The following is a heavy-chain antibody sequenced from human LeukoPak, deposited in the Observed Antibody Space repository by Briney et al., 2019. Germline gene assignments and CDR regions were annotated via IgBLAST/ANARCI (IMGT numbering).Heavy chain of an antibody. J-gene: IGHJ4*02. Sequence: PGRSLRLSCAASGFTFSSYGMHWVRQAPGKGLEWVAVIWYDGSNKYYADSVKGRFTISRDNSKNTLYLQMNSLRAEDTAVYYCAKDREMATHGPVLWGQGTLVTVSS. D-gene: IGHD5-24*01. CDR2: IWYDGSNK. CDR1: GFTFSSYG. V-gene: IGHV3-33*06. CDR3: AKDREMATHGPVL.